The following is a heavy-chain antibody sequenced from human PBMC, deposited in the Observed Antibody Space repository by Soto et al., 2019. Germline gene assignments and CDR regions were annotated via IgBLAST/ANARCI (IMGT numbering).Heavy chain of an antibody. D-gene: IGHD3-16*01. J-gene: IGHJ4*02. CDR2: IYWDDAK. CDR3: ATKGGGDRILDY. Sequence: QITLKESGPTLVKPTQTLTLTCTFSGFSLSASGVGVGWIRQPPGKALEWLAIIYWDDAKHYSPSLKSSLTITKETSKNQVVLTMTKMDPVDTAPYYCATKGGGDRILDYWGQGTLVTVSS. CDR1: GFSLSASGVG. V-gene: IGHV2-5*02.